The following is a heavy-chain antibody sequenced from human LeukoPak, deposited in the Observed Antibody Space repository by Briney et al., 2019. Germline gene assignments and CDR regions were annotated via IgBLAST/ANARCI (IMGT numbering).Heavy chain of an antibody. Sequence: PGGSLRLSCAASRFTFSSYAMHWVRQAPGKGLEWVAVISYDGSNKYYADSVKGRFTISRDNSKNTLYLQVNSLRAEDTAVYYCANLDEGITIFGAPTRQYYYGMDVRGQGTTVTVSS. CDR3: ANLDEGITIFGAPTRQYYYGMDV. D-gene: IGHD3-3*01. CDR2: ISYDGSNK. J-gene: IGHJ6*02. CDR1: RFTFSSYA. V-gene: IGHV3-30-3*01.